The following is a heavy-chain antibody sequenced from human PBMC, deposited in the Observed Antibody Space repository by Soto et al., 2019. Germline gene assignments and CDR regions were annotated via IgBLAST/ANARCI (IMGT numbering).Heavy chain of an antibody. Sequence: ASVKVFCKASGYKFSSYALSWVRQAPGQGLEWLGWISVDSGNTKYVQSLQDRDSMTTDTSTSTAYMELTSLRSEDTAEYYCARRNNAFHIWGQGTMVTVSS. CDR2: ISVDSGNT. CDR3: ARRNNAFHI. D-gene: IGHD4-4*01. CDR1: GYKFSSYA. V-gene: IGHV1-18*01. J-gene: IGHJ3*02.